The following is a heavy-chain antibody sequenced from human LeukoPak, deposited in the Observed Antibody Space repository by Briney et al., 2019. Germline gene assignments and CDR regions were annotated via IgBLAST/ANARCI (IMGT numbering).Heavy chain of an antibody. CDR3: AVGATGVFDY. V-gene: IGHV1-18*04. J-gene: IGHJ4*02. D-gene: IGHD1-26*01. CDR2: ISAYNGNT. Sequence: ASVKVSCKASGYTLTGYYMHWVRLAPGQGLEWMGWISAYNGNTDYAQKLQGRVTMTTDTSTSTAYMELRSLRSDDTAVYYCAVGATGVFDYWGQGTLVTVSS. CDR1: GYTLTGYY.